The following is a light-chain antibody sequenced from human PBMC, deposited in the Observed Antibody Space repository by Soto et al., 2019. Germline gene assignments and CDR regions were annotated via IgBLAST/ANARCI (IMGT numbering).Light chain of an antibody. J-gene: IGKJ1*01. Sequence: EILLTQSPATLSVSPGERATLSCRASQSVSSNLAWYQQKPGQATRLIIYGASTRANGIPARFSGSGSGTEFTLTISSLQSEDFAVYYCQQYNNWHPWTFGQGTKVDIK. CDR3: QQYNNWHPWT. V-gene: IGKV3-15*01. CDR2: GAS. CDR1: QSVSSN.